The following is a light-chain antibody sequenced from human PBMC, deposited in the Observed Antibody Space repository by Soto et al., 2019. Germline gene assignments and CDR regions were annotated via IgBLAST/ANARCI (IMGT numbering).Light chain of an antibody. Sequence: DIQMTQSLSTLAASVGDRVTITCRASQNINRWLAWYQQKPGKAPKVLIYDASSLESGVPSRFSGSGSGTEFTLTITSLQPDDFATYYCQQYDGYFGPGTKVDFK. CDR2: DAS. CDR1: QNINRW. J-gene: IGKJ3*01. CDR3: QQYDGY. V-gene: IGKV1-5*01.